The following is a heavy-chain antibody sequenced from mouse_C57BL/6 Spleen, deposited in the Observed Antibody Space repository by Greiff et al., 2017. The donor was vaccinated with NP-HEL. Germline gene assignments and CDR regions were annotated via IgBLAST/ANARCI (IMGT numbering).Heavy chain of an antibody. Sequence: EVQRVESGGDLVKPGGSLKLSCAASGFTFSSYGMSWVRQTPDKRLEWVATISSGGSYTYYPDSVKGRFTISRDNAKNTLYLQMSSLKSEDTAMYYCARHAYYYGSSYLFAYWGQGTLVTVSA. V-gene: IGHV5-6*01. CDR2: ISSGGSYT. J-gene: IGHJ3*01. D-gene: IGHD1-1*01. CDR1: GFTFSSYG. CDR3: ARHAYYYGSSYLFAY.